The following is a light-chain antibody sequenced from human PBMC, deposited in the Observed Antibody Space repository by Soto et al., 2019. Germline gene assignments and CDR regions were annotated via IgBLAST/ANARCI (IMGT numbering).Light chain of an antibody. CDR1: GSNVGTSY. Sequence: QAVVTQPPSASGTPGQRVTISCSGSGSNVGTSYVYWYQQLPGTAPKLLIYANNQRPSGVPERFSGSKSGTSASLAISGLRSEDEADYYCAAWDDSLSGRVFGGGTKLTVL. CDR2: ANN. J-gene: IGLJ3*02. V-gene: IGLV1-47*01. CDR3: AAWDDSLSGRV.